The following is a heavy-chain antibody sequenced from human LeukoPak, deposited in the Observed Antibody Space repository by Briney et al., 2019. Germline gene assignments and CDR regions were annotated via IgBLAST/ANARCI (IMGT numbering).Heavy chain of an antibody. CDR3: ARVSTAGTIYYYMDV. CDR1: GYTFTSYY. V-gene: IGHV1-2*06. CDR2: ILANSGAT. Sequence: ASVKVSCKASGYTFTSYYMHWVRQAPGQGPEWMGRILANSGATSYAQKFQGRATMTRDTSVSTAYLELSRLTSDDTAIYYCARVSTAGTIYYYMDVWGKGTAVTVSS. J-gene: IGHJ6*03. D-gene: IGHD6-13*01.